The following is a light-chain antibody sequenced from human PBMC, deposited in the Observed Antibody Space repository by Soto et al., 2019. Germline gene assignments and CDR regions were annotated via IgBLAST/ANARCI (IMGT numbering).Light chain of an antibody. J-gene: IGKJ1*01. CDR1: QDISSY. CDR3: QQLNSFPRT. CDR2: SAS. Sequence: DIQLTQSPSFLSASVGDRVTITCRASQDISSYLAWYQQRPGKGPRFLTHSASTLQSGVPSRFSATRSGTTFTLTISSLQPEDIATYYCQQLNSFPRTFGQGPKVEV. V-gene: IGKV1-9*01.